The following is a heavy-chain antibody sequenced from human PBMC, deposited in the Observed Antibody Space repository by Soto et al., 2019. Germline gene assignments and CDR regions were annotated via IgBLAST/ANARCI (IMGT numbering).Heavy chain of an antibody. J-gene: IGHJ4*02. V-gene: IGHV4-59*01. D-gene: IGHD5-12*01. CDR1: GASITSSY. Sequence: SETQSLTCTVSGASITSSYWSWIRQSPGKGLEWIAYVYHTGATNYNPSLKSRVTISLDTSKSQFSLNLTSLSTADTAVYFCARGGNRYSNGASGVGGFDYWGQGSLVTVSS. CDR3: ARGGNRYSNGASGVGGFDY. CDR2: VYHTGAT.